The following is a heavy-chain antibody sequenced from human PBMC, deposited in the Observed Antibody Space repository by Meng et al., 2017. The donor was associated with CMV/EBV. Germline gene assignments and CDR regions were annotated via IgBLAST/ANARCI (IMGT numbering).Heavy chain of an antibody. CDR1: GGSISSGSYY. CDR3: ASVQGLGVS. CDR2: IYTSGST. V-gene: IGHV4-61*02. J-gene: IGHJ4*02. D-gene: IGHD3-10*01. Sequence: QVQVQGSGPGQVKPSQTLSLTCTVSGGSISSGSYYWSWIRQPAGKGLEWIGRIYTSGSTNYNHSLKSRVTISVDTSKNQFSLKLSSVTAADTAVYYCASVQGLGVSWGQGTLVTVSS.